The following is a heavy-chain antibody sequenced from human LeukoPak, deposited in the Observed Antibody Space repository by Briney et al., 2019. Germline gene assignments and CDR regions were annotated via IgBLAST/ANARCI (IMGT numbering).Heavy chain of an antibody. CDR3: AKDLARTAYYYYYMDV. V-gene: IGHV3-33*06. J-gene: IGHJ6*03. Sequence: PGGSPRLSCAASGFTFSSYGMHWVRQAPGKGLEWVAVIWYDGSNKYYADSVKGRFTISRDNSKNTLYLQMNSLRAEDTAVYYCAKDLARTAYYYYYMDVWGKGTTVTVSS. D-gene: IGHD5-18*01. CDR2: IWYDGSNK. CDR1: GFTFSSYG.